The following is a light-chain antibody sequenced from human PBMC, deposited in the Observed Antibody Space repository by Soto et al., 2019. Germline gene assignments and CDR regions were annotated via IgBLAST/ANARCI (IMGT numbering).Light chain of an antibody. CDR2: GNS. Sequence: QSVLTQPPSVSGAPGQRVTISCTVSGSNIGAGYDVHWYQQLPGTAPKLLIYGNSKRPSGVPDRFSGSKSGTSASLAITGLQAEDEADYYCFSYAGGGTSRVFGTGTKLTVL. CDR1: GSNIGAGYD. V-gene: IGLV1-40*01. J-gene: IGLJ1*01. CDR3: FSYAGGGTSRV.